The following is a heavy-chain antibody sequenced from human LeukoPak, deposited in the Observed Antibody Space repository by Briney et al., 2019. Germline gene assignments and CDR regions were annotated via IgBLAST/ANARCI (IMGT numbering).Heavy chain of an antibody. CDR2: ISGSSYYT. V-gene: IGHV3-11*06. D-gene: IGHD2-21*01. CDR3: ARSSSSGGGDSFDI. Sequence: GGSLRLSCAASGFTFSDYYMSWIRQAPGKGLEWVSYISGSSYYTKYADSVKGRFTISRDNATNPMYLQMNSLRAEDTAVYYCARSSSSGGGDSFDIGGQGTMVTVSS. CDR1: GFTFSDYY. J-gene: IGHJ3*02.